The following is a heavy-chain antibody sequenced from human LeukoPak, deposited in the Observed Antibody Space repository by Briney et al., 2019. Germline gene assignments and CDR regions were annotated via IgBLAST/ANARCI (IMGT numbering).Heavy chain of an antibody. CDR1: GFTLRDNF. J-gene: IGHJ5*02. CDR3: VREGLTGYFDA. Sequence: PGGSLRLSCAASGFTLRDNFMSWIRQAPGQGLEWVAYSSTSGSTTFYGDSVKGRFTISRDNAKNSVFLEMDSLRADDTAVYYCVREGLTGYFDAWGQGTLVTVSS. D-gene: IGHD6-25*01. V-gene: IGHV3-11*01. CDR2: SSTSGSTT.